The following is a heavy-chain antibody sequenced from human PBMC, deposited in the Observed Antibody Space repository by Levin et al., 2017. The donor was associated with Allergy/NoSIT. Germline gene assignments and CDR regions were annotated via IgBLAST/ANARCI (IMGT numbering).Heavy chain of an antibody. Sequence: HPGGSLRLSCAASGFTFSNYAMSWVRQAPGKGLEWVSGISGGGDSRYYADSVKGRFIVSRDNSKNTLNLHMNSPRAEDTALYYCAKGSYYNVVAISPSDYWGQGTLVSVSS. D-gene: IGHD3-10*01. V-gene: IGHV3-23*01. CDR3: AKGSYYNVVAISPSDY. CDR2: ISGGGDSR. CDR1: GFTFSNYA. J-gene: IGHJ4*02.